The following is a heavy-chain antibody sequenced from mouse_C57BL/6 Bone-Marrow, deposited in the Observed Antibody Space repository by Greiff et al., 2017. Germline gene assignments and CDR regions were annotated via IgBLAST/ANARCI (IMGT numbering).Heavy chain of an antibody. Sequence: EVMLVESGGGSVQPGGSLKLSCAASGFTFSDYYMYWVRQTPEKRLEWVAYISNGGGSTYYPDTVKGRFTISRDNAKNTLYLQMSRLKSEDTAMYYCARHGRYFDVWGTGTTVTVSS. CDR2: ISNGGGST. J-gene: IGHJ1*03. CDR1: GFTFSDYY. V-gene: IGHV5-12*01. CDR3: ARHGRYFDV.